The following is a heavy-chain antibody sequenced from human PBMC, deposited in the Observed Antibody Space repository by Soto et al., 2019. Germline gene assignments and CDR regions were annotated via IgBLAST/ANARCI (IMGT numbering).Heavy chain of an antibody. Sequence: QVQLVQSGAEVKKPGSSVKVSCKASVGTFSSYAISWVRQAPGQGLEWMGGIIPIFGTANYAQKFQARVTIPADESTSTAYMELSSLRSEDTAVYYCARGGKYRATGPYYDGMDVWGQGTTVTVSS. J-gene: IGHJ6*02. V-gene: IGHV1-69*01. CDR2: IIPIFGTA. D-gene: IGHD2-15*01. CDR1: VGTFSSYA. CDR3: ARGGKYRATGPYYDGMDV.